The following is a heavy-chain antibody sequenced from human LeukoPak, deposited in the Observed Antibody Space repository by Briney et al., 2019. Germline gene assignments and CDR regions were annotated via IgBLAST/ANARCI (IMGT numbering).Heavy chain of an antibody. CDR3: ARDLLRGIAAAGTPGY. V-gene: IGHV1-2*02. D-gene: IGHD6-25*01. J-gene: IGHJ4*02. Sequence: ASVKVSCKASGYTFTSYGISWVRQAPGQGLEWMGWINPNSGGTNYAQKFQGRVTMTRDTSISTAYMELSRLRSDDTAVYYCARDLLRGIAAAGTPGYWGQGTLVTVSS. CDR2: INPNSGGT. CDR1: GYTFTSYG.